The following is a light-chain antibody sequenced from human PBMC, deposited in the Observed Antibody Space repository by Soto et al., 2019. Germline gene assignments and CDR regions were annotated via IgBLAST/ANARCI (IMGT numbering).Light chain of an antibody. V-gene: IGLV9-49*01. CDR1: SGYSNYK. CDR3: GADHGSGSNYRYV. J-gene: IGLJ1*01. CDR2: VGTGGIVG. Sequence: QSVLTQAPSASASLGASVTLTCTLSSGYSNYKVDWYQQRPGKGPRFVMRVGTGGIVGFKGDGIPDRFSVLGSGLNRYLTIKNIQEEDESDYHCGADHGSGSNYRYVFGTGTKLTVL.